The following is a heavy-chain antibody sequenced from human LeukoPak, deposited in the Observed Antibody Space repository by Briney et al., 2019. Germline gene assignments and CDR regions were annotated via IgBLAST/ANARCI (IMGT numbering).Heavy chain of an antibody. J-gene: IGHJ4*02. V-gene: IGHV4-4*07. CDR1: GGSISSYY. CDR3: ARASRGYSYGLLTG. Sequence: PSETLSLTCTVSGGSISSYYWSWIRQPAGKGLEWIGRIYTSGSTNYNPSLKSRVTISVDTSKNQFSLKLSSVTAADTAAYYCARASRGYSYGLLTGWGQGTLVTVSS. CDR2: IYTSGST. D-gene: IGHD5-18*01.